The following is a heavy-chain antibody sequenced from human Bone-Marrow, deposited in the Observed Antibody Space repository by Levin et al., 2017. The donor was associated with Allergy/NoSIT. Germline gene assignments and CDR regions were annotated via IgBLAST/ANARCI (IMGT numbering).Heavy chain of an antibody. D-gene: IGHD4-17*01. V-gene: IGHV3-53*01. J-gene: IGHJ2*01. CDR1: GFIASYHY. CDR3: ARDHRTVYGDPPYFDL. CDR2: VSSGEST. Sequence: GGSLRLSCAASGFIASYHYMNWVRQAPGKGLEWVSVVSSGESTYYADSVKGRFTISRDNSKNIVYLQMHSLRVEDTAVYYCARDHRTVYGDPPYFDLWGSGTLVTVSS.